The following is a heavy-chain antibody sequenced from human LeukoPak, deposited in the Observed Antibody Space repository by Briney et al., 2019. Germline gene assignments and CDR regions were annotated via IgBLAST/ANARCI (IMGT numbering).Heavy chain of an antibody. CDR3: FSGITMVRGVISDY. D-gene: IGHD3-10*01. Sequence: ASVKVSCKASGYTFTSYGISWVRQAPGQGLEWMGWISAYNGNTNYAQKLQGRVTMTTDTSTSTAYMELRSLRAEDTAVYYCFSGITMVRGVISDYWGQGTLVTVSS. J-gene: IGHJ4*02. V-gene: IGHV1-18*01. CDR1: GYTFTSYG. CDR2: ISAYNGNT.